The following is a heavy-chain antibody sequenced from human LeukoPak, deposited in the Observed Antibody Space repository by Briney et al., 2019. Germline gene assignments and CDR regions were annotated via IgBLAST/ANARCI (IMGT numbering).Heavy chain of an antibody. J-gene: IGHJ5*02. V-gene: IGHV3-23*01. CDR2: ISGNGVNT. CDR3: AKSGPTNWNFTP. D-gene: IGHD1-1*01. CDR1: GFTFSSYV. Sequence: QTGGSLRLSCAASGFTFSSYVMSWVRQAPGKGLEWVSAISGNGVNTYYADSVKGRFTISRDNSKNTLYLQMNSLRAEDTAVYYCAKSGPTNWNFTPWGQGTLVTVSS.